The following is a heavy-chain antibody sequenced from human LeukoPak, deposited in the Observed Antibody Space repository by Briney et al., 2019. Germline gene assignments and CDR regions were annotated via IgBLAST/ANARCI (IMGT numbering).Heavy chain of an antibody. Sequence: GGSLRLSCAASGFSFSAYPMGWVRQAPGKGLEWVANIKQDGSEGYYVDSVKGRFTISRDNAENSLYLQMNNLRAEDTAVYYCARIYCTNGVCYPEKYYFDYWGQGTLVTVSS. CDR1: GFSFSAYP. CDR3: ARIYCTNGVCYPEKYYFDY. V-gene: IGHV3-7*01. J-gene: IGHJ4*02. D-gene: IGHD2-8*01. CDR2: IKQDGSEG.